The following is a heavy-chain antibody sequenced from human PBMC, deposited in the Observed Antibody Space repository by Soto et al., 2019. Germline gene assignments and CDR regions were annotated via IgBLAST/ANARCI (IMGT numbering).Heavy chain of an antibody. Sequence: QVLLVESGGGVVRPGRSLRLSCGASGFSFSKYGMHWVRQAPGEGLEWRSLISHAGSEKWYAESVKGRFTISRDKSKNTLYLQMNSLRGDDTAVYYCAKGYEVSPQVASGWYSNYFYGVDVWGRGTTVTVSS. V-gene: IGHV3-30*18. CDR2: ISHAGSEK. CDR3: AKGYEVSPQVASGWYSNYFYGVDV. CDR1: GFSFSKYG. J-gene: IGHJ6*02. D-gene: IGHD6-19*01.